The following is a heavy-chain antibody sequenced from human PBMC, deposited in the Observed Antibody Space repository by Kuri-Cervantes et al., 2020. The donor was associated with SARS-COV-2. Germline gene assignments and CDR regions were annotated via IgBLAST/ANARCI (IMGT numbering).Heavy chain of an antibody. V-gene: IGHV3-23*01. D-gene: IGHD3-9*01. CDR1: GFTFSSYA. Sequence: GGSLRLSCAASGFTFSSYAMSWVRQAPGKGLEWVSAISGSGGSTYYADSVKGRFTISIDNSKNTLYLQMNSLRAEDTAVYYCAKADWANYYYYYGMDVWGQGTTVTVSS. CDR3: AKADWANYYYYYGMDV. J-gene: IGHJ6*02. CDR2: ISGSGGST.